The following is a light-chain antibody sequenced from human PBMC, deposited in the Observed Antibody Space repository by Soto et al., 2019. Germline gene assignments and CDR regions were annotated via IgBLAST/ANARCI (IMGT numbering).Light chain of an antibody. CDR2: EVT. Sequence: QSVLTQPASVSGSPGQSITISCTGTSSDVGGYDYVSWYQQHPGKAPKLIIYEVTNGPSGISPRFSGSKSGNTASLTISGLQADDEADYYCSSYVSGNTVLFGGGTQLTVL. CDR1: SSDVGGYDY. V-gene: IGLV2-14*01. CDR3: SSYVSGNTVL. J-gene: IGLJ2*01.